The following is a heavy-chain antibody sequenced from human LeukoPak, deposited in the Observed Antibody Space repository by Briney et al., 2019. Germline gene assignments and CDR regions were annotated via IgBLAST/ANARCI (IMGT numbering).Heavy chain of an antibody. V-gene: IGHV3-48*03. CDR3: ARDYYFDY. Sequence: SGGSLRLSCAASGFTLSSYEMNWVRQAPGKGLEWVSYISSSGSTMYYADSVKGRFTISRDNAKSSLYLQMNSLRAEDTAVYYCARDYYFDYWGQGTLVTVSS. J-gene: IGHJ4*02. CDR2: ISSSGSTM. CDR1: GFTLSSYE.